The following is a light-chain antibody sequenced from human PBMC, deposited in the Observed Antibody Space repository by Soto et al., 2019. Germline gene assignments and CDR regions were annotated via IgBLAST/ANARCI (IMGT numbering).Light chain of an antibody. CDR3: QQYCCSLLS. CDR1: RSVSNNF. CDR2: GSS. V-gene: IGKV3-20*01. Sequence: EIVLTQSPGTLSLSPGEGATLSCRASRSVSNNFVAWYQQRPGKAPRLLIYGSSSRASGIPDRFSGSGSGTDFTLTISRLEPEDFAVYYCQQYCCSLLSFGGGTKVDIK. J-gene: IGKJ4*01.